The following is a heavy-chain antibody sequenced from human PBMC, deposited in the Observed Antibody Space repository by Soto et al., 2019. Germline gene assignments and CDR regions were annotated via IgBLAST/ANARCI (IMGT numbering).Heavy chain of an antibody. CDR3: AKDDCSGGSCYRANPDY. Sequence: EVQLLESGGGLVQPGGSLRLSCAASGFTFSSYAMSWVRQAPGKGLEWVSAISGSGGSTYYADSVKGRFTISRDNSKNTLYLQMHSLRAEDTAVYYCAKDDCSGGSCYRANPDYWGQGTLVTVSS. D-gene: IGHD2-15*01. J-gene: IGHJ4*02. CDR1: GFTFSSYA. V-gene: IGHV3-23*01. CDR2: ISGSGGST.